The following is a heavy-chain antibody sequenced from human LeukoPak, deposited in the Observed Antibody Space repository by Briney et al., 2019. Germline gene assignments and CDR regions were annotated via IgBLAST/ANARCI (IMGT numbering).Heavy chain of an antibody. Sequence: SETLSLTCAVSGVSISGSYYYWGWIRQPPGKGLEWIGEINHSGSTNYNPSLKSRVTISVDTSKNQFSLKLSSVTAADTAVYYCARPGKRWRDYYYMDVWGKGTTVTISS. CDR1: GVSISGSYYY. D-gene: IGHD5-24*01. CDR2: INHSGST. V-gene: IGHV4-39*07. J-gene: IGHJ6*03. CDR3: ARPGKRWRDYYYMDV.